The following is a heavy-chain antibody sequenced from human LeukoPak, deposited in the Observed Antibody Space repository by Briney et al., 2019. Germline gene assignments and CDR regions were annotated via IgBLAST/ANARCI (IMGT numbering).Heavy chain of an antibody. CDR3: ARSGGGGAFDV. CDR2: IYTDGRRT. J-gene: IGHJ3*01. Sequence: GGSLRLSCAGSGFTLSTHWMHWVRQGPGKGLVWVSRIYTDGRRTDYADSVKGRFTISGDNARNTLYLQMNRLRADDTAVYYCARSGGGGAFDVWGQGTMVTVSS. D-gene: IGHD3-3*01. V-gene: IGHV3-74*01. CDR1: GFTLSTHW.